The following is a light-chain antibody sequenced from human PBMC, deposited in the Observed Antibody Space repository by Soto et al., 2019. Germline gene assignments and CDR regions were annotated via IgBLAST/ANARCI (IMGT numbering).Light chain of an antibody. CDR1: QSVSTSY. CDR3: QQSVSSPFT. V-gene: IGKV3-20*01. CDR2: GAS. Sequence: EIVLTQSPGTLSLSPGEGATLSCMASQSVSTSYLAWYQQRPGQAPRLLIYGASNRATGVPDRFSGSGSGTDFTLTISRLEPEDFAVYFCQQSVSSPFTFGPGTKVDIK. J-gene: IGKJ3*01.